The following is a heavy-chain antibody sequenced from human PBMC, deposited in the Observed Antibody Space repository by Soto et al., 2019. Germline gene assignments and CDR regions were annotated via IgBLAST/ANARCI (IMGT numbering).Heavy chain of an antibody. J-gene: IGHJ4*02. CDR2: TYYRSKWYN. CDR3: AGANIGYFDY. Sequence: SQTLSLTCAISGDSVSSNSVVWNWIRQSPSRGLEWLGRTYYRSKWYNDYASSVKSRITINPDTSKNQFSLQLNSVTPEDTAVIYCAGANIGYFDYWGRGTSVTVSS. CDR1: GDSVSSNSVV. V-gene: IGHV6-1*01. D-gene: IGHD5-12*01.